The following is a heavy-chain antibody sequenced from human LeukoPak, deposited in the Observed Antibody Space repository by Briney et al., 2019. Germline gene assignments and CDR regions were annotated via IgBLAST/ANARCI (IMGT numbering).Heavy chain of an antibody. Sequence: QPGRALRLSCAASGFTFGDYGMSWVRRAPGKGLEWVGFIRSKAYGVTTEYAASVKGRFTISRDDSKSIAYLQMNSLKTEDTAVYYCTRVYYDYVWGSYRYNKFCYFDYWGQGTLVTVSS. V-gene: IGHV3-49*04. CDR3: TRVYYDYVWGSYRYNKFCYFDY. CDR2: IRSKAYGVTT. D-gene: IGHD3-16*02. CDR1: GFTFGDYG. J-gene: IGHJ4*02.